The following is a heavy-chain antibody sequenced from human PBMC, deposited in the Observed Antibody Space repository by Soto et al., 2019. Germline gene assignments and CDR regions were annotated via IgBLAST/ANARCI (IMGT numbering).Heavy chain of an antibody. CDR2: IYYSGST. CDR1: GGSISSYY. V-gene: IGHV4-59*01. D-gene: IGHD6-19*01. J-gene: IGHJ4*02. CDR3: ARDRGSGWLTFDY. Sequence: SETLSLTCTVSGGSISSYYWSWIRQPPGKGLEWIGYIYYSGSTNYNPSLKSRATISVDTSKNQFSLKLTSVTAADTAVYYCARDRGSGWLTFDYWGQGTLVTVSS.